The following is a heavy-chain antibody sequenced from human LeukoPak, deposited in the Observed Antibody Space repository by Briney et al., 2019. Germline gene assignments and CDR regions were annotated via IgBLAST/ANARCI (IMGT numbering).Heavy chain of an antibody. CDR2: IYYSGST. CDR1: GGSISSYY. Sequence: SETLSLTCAVSGGSISSYYWSWIRQPPGKGLEWIGYIYYSGSTNYNPSLKSRVTISVDTSKNQFSLKLSSVTAADTAVYYCARRIAAAGSKWFDPWGQGTLVTVSS. D-gene: IGHD6-13*01. J-gene: IGHJ5*02. CDR3: ARRIAAAGSKWFDP. V-gene: IGHV4-59*08.